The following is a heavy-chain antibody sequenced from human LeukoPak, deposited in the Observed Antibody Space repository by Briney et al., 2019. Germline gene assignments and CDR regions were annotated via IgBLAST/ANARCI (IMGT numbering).Heavy chain of an antibody. CDR2: IYTSGSS. D-gene: IGHD3-22*01. CDR3: ARASGYYDSSGYVSEYFQH. Sequence: PETLSLTCTVSGGSISSYYWSWIRQPAGKGLEWIGRIYTSGSSTYNPSLRGRVTMSLDTSKNQFSLKLSSVTAADTAVYYCARASGYYDSSGYVSEYFQHWGQGTLVTVSS. V-gene: IGHV4-4*07. J-gene: IGHJ1*01. CDR1: GGSISSYY.